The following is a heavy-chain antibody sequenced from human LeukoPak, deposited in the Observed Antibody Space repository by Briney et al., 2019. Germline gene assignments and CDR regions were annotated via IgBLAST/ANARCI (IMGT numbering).Heavy chain of an antibody. D-gene: IGHD4-17*01. J-gene: IGHJ4*02. CDR2: ISSSRSGTT. CDR3: ARASTVIDY. CDR1: GFIFSDYH. V-gene: IGHV3-11*04. Sequence: GGSLRLSCSASGFIFSDYHMAWLRQAPGQGLEWLSYISSSRSGTTYHADSVKGRFTVSRDNGKNSLYLQMNSLRAEDTAVYYCARASTVIDYWGQGTLVTVSS.